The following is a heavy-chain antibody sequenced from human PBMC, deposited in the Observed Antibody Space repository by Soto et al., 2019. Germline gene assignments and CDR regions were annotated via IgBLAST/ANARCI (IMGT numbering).Heavy chain of an antibody. CDR2: IIPIFGTA. Sequence: GASVKVSCKASGGTFSSYAISWVRQAPGQGLEWMGGIIPIFGTANYAQKFQGRVTITADKSTSTAYMELSSLRSEDTAVYYCARGPGRSKEPYGGYVPNDYWGQGTLVTVSS. V-gene: IGHV1-69*06. D-gene: IGHD5-12*01. CDR1: GGTFSSYA. J-gene: IGHJ4*02. CDR3: ARGPGRSKEPYGGYVPNDY.